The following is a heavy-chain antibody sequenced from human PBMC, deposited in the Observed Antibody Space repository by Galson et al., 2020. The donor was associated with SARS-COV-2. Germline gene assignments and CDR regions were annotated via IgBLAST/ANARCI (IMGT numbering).Heavy chain of an antibody. CDR1: GFTFSSYG. CDR3: ARDYGITIFGVVMNYFDY. V-gene: IGHV3-33*01. Sequence: GESLKISCAASGFTFSSYGMHWVRQAPGKGLEWVAVIWYDGSNKYYADSVKGRFTISRDNSKNTLYLQMNSLRAEDTAVYYCARDYGITIFGVVMNYFDYWGQGTLVTVSS. J-gene: IGHJ4*02. CDR2: IWYDGSNK. D-gene: IGHD3-3*01.